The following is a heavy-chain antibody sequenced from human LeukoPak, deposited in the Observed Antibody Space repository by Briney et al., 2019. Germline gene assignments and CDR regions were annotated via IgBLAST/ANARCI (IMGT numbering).Heavy chain of an antibody. CDR3: SRGPTDYYYYYYMDV. V-gene: IGHV3-33*01. CDR1: GFTFSNYG. J-gene: IGHJ6*03. D-gene: IGHD3-10*01. CDR2: IWYDGSKK. Sequence: GRSLRLSCAASGFTFSNYGMHWVRQAPGKGLEWVAVIWYDGSKKYYADSVKGRFTISRDYSKNTLYLQMNSLRAEDTAVYYCSRGPTDYYYYYYMDVRGKGTTVTVSS.